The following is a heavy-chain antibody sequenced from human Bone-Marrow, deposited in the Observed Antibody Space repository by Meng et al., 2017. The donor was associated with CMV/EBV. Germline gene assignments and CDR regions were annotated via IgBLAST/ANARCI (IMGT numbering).Heavy chain of an antibody. V-gene: IGHV4-34*01. D-gene: IGHD1-26*01. CDR3: ARHRYSGSYSGAFDT. Sequence: SETLSLTCAVYGGSFSGYYWSWIRQPPGKGLEWIGEINHSGSTNYNPSLKSRVTISVDTSKNQFSLKLSSVTAADTAVYYCARHRYSGSYSGAFDTWGQGTMVTVS. CDR1: GGSFSGYY. J-gene: IGHJ3*02. CDR2: INHSGST.